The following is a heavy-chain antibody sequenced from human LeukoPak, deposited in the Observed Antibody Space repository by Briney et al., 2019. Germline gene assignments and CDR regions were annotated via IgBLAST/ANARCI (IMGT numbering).Heavy chain of an antibody. CDR3: TTDHCSSRYYFAYAS. V-gene: IGHV3-53*01. D-gene: IGHD3-22*01. J-gene: IGHJ4*02. Sequence: PGGSLRLSCAASGFTVSSNYMSWVRQAPGKGLEWVSVIYSGGSTYYADSVKGRFTISRDNSKNTLYLQMNSLQTEDTAVYYCTTDHCSSRYYFAYASWGQGTLVTVSS. CDR1: GFTVSSNY. CDR2: IYSGGST.